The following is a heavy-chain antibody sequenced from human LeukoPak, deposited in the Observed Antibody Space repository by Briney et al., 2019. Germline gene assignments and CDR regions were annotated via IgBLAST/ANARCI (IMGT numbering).Heavy chain of an antibody. CDR2: ISASDGST. D-gene: IGHD3-3*01. Sequence: PGGSLRLSCAASGFTFSSYVMNWVRQAPGKGLEWVSAISASDGSTYYADSVKGRFTISRDNSKNTLYLQMNSLRAEDTAVYYCAKGNDYDFWTYSDYWGQGTLVTVSS. V-gene: IGHV3-23*01. CDR1: GFTFSSYV. CDR3: AKGNDYDFWTYSDY. J-gene: IGHJ4*02.